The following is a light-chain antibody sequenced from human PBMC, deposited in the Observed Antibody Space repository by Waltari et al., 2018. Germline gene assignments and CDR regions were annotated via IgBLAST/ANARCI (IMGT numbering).Light chain of an antibody. CDR3: QKYGTLPAT. J-gene: IGKJ1*01. CDR2: DAS. Sequence: EIVLTQSPGPLSLSPGDSATVSCRASQSVSRTLAWSQQKPGQAPGLLIYDASSRATGIPDRFSGSGSGTDFSLTISRLEPEDFAVYYCQKYGTLPATFGQGTKVEIK. V-gene: IGKV3-20*01. CDR1: QSVSRT.